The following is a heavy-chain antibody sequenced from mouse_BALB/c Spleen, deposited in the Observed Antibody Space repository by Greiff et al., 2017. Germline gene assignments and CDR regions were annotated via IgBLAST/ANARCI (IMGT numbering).Heavy chain of an antibody. CDR2: IYPYNGGT. J-gene: IGHJ3*01. Sequence: EVQLQESGPELVKPGASVKISCKASGYTFTDYNMHWVKQSHGKSLEWIGYIYPYNGGTGYNQKFKSKATLTVDNSSSTAYMELRSLTSEDSAVYYCARSEDGYAWFAYWGQGTLVTVSA. D-gene: IGHD2-2*01. V-gene: IGHV1S29*02. CDR1: GYTFTDYN. CDR3: ARSEDGYAWFAY.